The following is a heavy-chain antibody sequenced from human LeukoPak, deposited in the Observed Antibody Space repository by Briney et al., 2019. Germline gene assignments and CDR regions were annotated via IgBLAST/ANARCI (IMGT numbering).Heavy chain of an antibody. D-gene: IGHD5-12*01. J-gene: IGHJ4*02. CDR3: AHRRVDMAFYYFDY. CDR1: GFSLSTSGVG. CDR2: IYSDDDK. V-gene: IGHV2-5*02. Sequence: SGPTLVKPTQTLTLTCTFSGFSLSTSGVGVGWIRQPPGKALEWLAPIYSDDDKRYIPSLKSRLAITNDTSKNHVVLTMTNMDPVDTATYYCAHRRVDMAFYYFDYWGQGTLVTVSS.